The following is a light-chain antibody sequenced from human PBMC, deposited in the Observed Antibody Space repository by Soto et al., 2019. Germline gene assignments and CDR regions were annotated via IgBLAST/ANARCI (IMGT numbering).Light chain of an antibody. CDR1: QTISSW. J-gene: IGKJ1*01. V-gene: IGKV1-5*01. CDR3: LQDINYPWT. CDR2: AAS. Sequence: DIQITQSTTTLSGSVGDRVTITCRASQTISSWLAWYQQKPGKAPNLLIYAASTLQSGVPSRFSGSGSGTEFTLAICSLQPEDSATYYCLQDINYPWTFGQGTKVDIK.